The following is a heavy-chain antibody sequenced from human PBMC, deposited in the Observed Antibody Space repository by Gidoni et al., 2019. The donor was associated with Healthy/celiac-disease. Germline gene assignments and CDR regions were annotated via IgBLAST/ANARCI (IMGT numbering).Heavy chain of an antibody. Sequence: QVQLVESGGGVVQPGRSLRLSCAASGFTFSSYGMHWVRQAPGKGLEWVAVIWYDGSNKYYADSVKGRFTSSRDNSKNTLYLQMNSLRAEDTAVYYCAREIGGFAFDIWGQGTMVTVSS. J-gene: IGHJ3*02. CDR2: IWYDGSNK. V-gene: IGHV3-33*01. CDR1: GFTFSSYG. CDR3: AREIGGFAFDI.